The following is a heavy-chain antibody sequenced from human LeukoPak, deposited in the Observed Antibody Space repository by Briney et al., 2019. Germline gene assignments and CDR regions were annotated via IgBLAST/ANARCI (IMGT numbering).Heavy chain of an antibody. CDR2: IYYSGST. D-gene: IGHD1-7*01. CDR1: GGSISSYY. CDR3: ARAAYNWNYVAFDI. Sequence: SEILSLTCTVSGGSISSYYWSWIRQPPGKGLEWIGYIYYSGSTNYNPSLKSRVTISVDTSKNQFSLKLSSVTAADTAVYYCARAAYNWNYVAFDIWGQGTMVTVSS. V-gene: IGHV4-59*01. J-gene: IGHJ3*02.